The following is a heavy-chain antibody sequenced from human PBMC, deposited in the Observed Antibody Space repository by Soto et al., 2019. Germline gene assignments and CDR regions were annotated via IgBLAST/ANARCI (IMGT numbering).Heavy chain of an antibody. J-gene: IGHJ6*02. CDR1: GDSIRRGGYY. V-gene: IGHV4-31*03. Sequence: QVQLQESGPGVVRPSQTLSLTCTVSGDSIRRGGYYWTWIRQHPGKGLEWLGYIYYTRNTYYKPSLKSRLTISLDTSKNHFALNLNSVTAAATAIYYCARGLAQAGDYGEIYYYYGMEVWGQGTTVIVSS. D-gene: IGHD4-17*01. CDR2: IYYTRNT. CDR3: ARGLAQAGDYGEIYYYYGMEV.